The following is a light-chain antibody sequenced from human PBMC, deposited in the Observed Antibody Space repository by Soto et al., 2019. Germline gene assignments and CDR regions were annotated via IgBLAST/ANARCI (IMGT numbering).Light chain of an antibody. CDR1: CSNIGTYT. Sequence: QSVLTPPPSASGTPGQRYTISCSSICSNIGTYTVGWHQQCPGAAYKLLIYSCDQRPSGVPDRFSVFKYGTAASLAISGLQSEDEAEYYCAAWDDSLSGLYVFGTGTKVTVL. V-gene: IGLV1-44*01. CDR2: SCD. J-gene: IGLJ1*01. CDR3: AAWDDSLSGLYV.